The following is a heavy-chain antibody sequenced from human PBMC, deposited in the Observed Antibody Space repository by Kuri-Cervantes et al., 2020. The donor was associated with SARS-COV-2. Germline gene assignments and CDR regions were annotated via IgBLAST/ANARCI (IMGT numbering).Heavy chain of an antibody. CDR3: AKMAPRYYMDV. Sequence: GESLKISCAASGFTFSIYNMNWVHQAPGKGLEWVSLISTTGSDIYYADSVRGRFTISRDNARDTLYLQMNSLRAEDTAVYYCAKMAPRYYMDVWGKGTTVTVSS. CDR1: GFTFSIYN. CDR2: ISTTGSDI. J-gene: IGHJ6*03. V-gene: IGHV3-21*01. D-gene: IGHD5-24*01.